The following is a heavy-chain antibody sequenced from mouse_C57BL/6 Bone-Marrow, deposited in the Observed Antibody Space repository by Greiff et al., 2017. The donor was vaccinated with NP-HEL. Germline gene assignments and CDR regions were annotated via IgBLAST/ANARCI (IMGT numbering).Heavy chain of an antibody. J-gene: IGHJ2*01. CDR1: GYTFTDYY. D-gene: IGHD2-3*01. CDR3: ARSNDGYSFDY. V-gene: IGHV1-26*01. CDR2: INPNNGGT. Sequence: VQLQQPGAELVKPGASVKISCKASGYTFTDYYMNWVKQSHGKSLEWIGDINPNNGGTSYNQKFKGKATLTVDKSSSTAYMELRSLTSEDSAVYYCARSNDGYSFDYWGQGTTLTVSS.